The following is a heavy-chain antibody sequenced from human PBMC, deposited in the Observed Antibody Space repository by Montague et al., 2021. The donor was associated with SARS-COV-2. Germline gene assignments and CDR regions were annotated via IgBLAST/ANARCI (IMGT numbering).Heavy chain of an antibody. Sequence: SETLSLTCAVYGGSFSGYYWSWIRQSPGKGLEWIGEINHSGTTNYNPSLKSRVIISADTSKNQFPLKTSSVTAADTAVYYCARGGRGSRYHLLSGTWFDPWGQGTLVTVSS. CDR1: GGSFSGYY. CDR3: ARGGRGSRYHLLSGTWFDP. D-gene: IGHD2-2*01. CDR2: INHSGTT. V-gene: IGHV4-34*01. J-gene: IGHJ5*02.